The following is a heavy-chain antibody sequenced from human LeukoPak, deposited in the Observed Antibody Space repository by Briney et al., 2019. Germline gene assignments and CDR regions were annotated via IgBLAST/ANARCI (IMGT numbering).Heavy chain of an antibody. CDR3: AREGGLRWYSYYFDY. D-gene: IGHD4-23*01. CDR2: INWNGGST. Sequence: GGSLRLSCAASGFTFSSYEMNWVRQAPGKGLEWVSGINWNGGSTGYADSVKGRFTISRDNAKNSLYLQMNSLRAEDTALYYCAREGGLRWYSYYFDYWGQGTLVTVSS. CDR1: GFTFSSYE. J-gene: IGHJ4*02. V-gene: IGHV3-20*04.